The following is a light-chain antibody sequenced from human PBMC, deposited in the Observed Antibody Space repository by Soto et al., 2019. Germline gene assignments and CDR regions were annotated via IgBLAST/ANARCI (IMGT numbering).Light chain of an antibody. CDR1: QSLLSSADNKNY. Sequence: DIVMTQSPDSLAVSLGERAAINCKSRQSLLSSADNKNYLAWYQQKPGQPPKLLISWASTRQSGAPDRFLGSGSGTDFALTISSLQGEGVALYYCQRYDGAPLTFGGGTKVVIK. CDR3: QRYDGAPLT. CDR2: WAS. J-gene: IGKJ4*01. V-gene: IGKV4-1*01.